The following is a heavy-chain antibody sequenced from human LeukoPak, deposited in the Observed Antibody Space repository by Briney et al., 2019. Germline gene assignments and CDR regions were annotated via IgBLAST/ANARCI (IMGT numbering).Heavy chain of an antibody. D-gene: IGHD2-15*01. Sequence: GASVKVSCKASGYTFTSYGISWVRQAPGQGLEWMGWISAYNGNTNYAQKLQGRVTMTTDTSTSTAYMELRSLRSDDTAVYYSARVGCSGGSCYSVSAGWFDPWGQGTLVTVSS. CDR3: ARVGCSGGSCYSVSAGWFDP. J-gene: IGHJ5*02. CDR1: GYTFTSYG. CDR2: ISAYNGNT. V-gene: IGHV1-18*01.